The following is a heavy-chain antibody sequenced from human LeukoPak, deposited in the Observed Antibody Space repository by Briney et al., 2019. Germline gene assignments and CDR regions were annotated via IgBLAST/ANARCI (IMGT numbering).Heavy chain of an antibody. CDR3: AKDMTPTSYYDILTGFGY. CDR2: ISWNSGSI. D-gene: IGHD3-9*01. V-gene: IGHV3-9*01. CDR1: GFTFDDYA. J-gene: IGHJ4*02. Sequence: GRSLRLSCAASGFTFDDYAMHWVRHAPGKGLEWVSGISWNSGSIGYADSVKGRFTISRDNAKNSLYLQMNSLRAEDTALYYCAKDMTPTSYYDILTGFGYWGQGALVTVSS.